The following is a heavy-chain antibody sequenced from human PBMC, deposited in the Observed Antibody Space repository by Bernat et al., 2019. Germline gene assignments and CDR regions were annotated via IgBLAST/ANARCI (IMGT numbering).Heavy chain of an antibody. D-gene: IGHD6-19*01. J-gene: IGHJ4*02. CDR2: ISLSGGST. CDR3: AKDGFNSGWFFDY. V-gene: IGHV3-23*04. CDR1: GFAFSNYA. Sequence: EVQLEESGGGLVQPGGSLRLSCAASGFAFSNYALSWVRQAPGKGLEWVSTISLSGGSTYYADSVKGRFTISRDNSRDTLYLQMNGLRADDTAVYYCAKDGFNSGWFFDYWGQGTLVTVSS.